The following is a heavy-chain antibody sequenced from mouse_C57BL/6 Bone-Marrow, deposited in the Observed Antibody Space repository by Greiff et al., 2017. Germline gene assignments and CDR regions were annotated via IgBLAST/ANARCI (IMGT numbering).Heavy chain of an antibody. D-gene: IGHD2-3*01. CDR1: GFTFSSYG. CDR2: ISSGGSYT. V-gene: IGHV5-6*01. CDR3: ARHGSDGYFP. Sequence: EVKLMESGGDLVKPGGSLKLSCAASGFTFSSYGMSWVRQTPDKRLEWVATISSGGSYTYYPDSVKGRFTISRDNAKNTLYLQMSSLKSEDTAMYYCARHGSDGYFPWGQGTRVTVSA. J-gene: IGHJ3*01.